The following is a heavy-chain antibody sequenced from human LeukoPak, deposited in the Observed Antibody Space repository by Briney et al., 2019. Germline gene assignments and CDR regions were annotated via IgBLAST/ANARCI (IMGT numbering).Heavy chain of an antibody. CDR1: GCRFTSYW. D-gene: IGHD3-3*01. CDR2: IYPGDSDT. V-gene: IGHV5-51*01. J-gene: IGHJ5*02. CDR3: ARMWGIFGVNWFDP. Sequence: GGALEISCKGSGCRFTSYWIGWVRQMPGKGLEGMGIIYPGDSDTRYSPSFQGQVTISADKSLSTAYLQWSSLKASDTAMYYCARMWGIFGVNWFDPWGQGTLVTVSS.